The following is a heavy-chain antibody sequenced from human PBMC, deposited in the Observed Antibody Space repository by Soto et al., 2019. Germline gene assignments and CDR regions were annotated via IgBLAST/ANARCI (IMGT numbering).Heavy chain of an antibody. CDR1: GFTFNNYA. CDR2: ISGGGDTT. J-gene: IGHJ4*02. V-gene: IGHV3-23*01. Sequence: EVQLLESGGGLVQPGGSLRLSCAASGFTFNNYAMTWVRQAPGKGLEWVSAISGGGDTTSYADSVKGRFTVSRDGSKYTLYLQRSSPRAEDTALYYCAKGRGGSGSLTPRVDFWGQGTLVTVS. CDR3: AKGRGGSGSLTPRVDF. D-gene: IGHD3-10*01.